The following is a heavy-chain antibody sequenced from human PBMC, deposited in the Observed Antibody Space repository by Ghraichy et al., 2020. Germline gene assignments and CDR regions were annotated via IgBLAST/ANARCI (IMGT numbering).Heavy chain of an antibody. Sequence: GGSLRLSCAASGFTFSSYAMSWVRQAPGKGLEWVSAISGSGGSTYYADSVKGRFTISRDNSKNTLYLQMNSLRAEDTAVYYCAKPPPLPAAILSHYYYYGMDVWGQGTTVTVSS. CDR2: ISGSGGST. D-gene: IGHD2-2*02. CDR1: GFTFSSYA. V-gene: IGHV3-23*01. J-gene: IGHJ6*02. CDR3: AKPPPLPAAILSHYYYYGMDV.